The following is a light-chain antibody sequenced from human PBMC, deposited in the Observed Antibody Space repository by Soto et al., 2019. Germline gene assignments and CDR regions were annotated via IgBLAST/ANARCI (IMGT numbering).Light chain of an antibody. CDR3: QQKHRTPIT. CDR1: QSISNY. J-gene: IGKJ5*01. Sequence: DIPMTQSPSSLSASVGDRVTITCRASQSISNYLNWYQQKPGKAPKVLIYAASTVQNGVPSRFSGSGSGTDVTHTSTSLQPEDFSTYYIQQKHRTPITFGRGTLLEIK. V-gene: IGKV1-39*01. CDR2: AAS.